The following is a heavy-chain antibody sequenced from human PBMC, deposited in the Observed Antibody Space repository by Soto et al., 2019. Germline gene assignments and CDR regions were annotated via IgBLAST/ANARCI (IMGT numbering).Heavy chain of an antibody. V-gene: IGHV1-69*06. CDR1: GGTFSSYA. Sequence: SVKVSCKASGGTFSSYAISWVRQAPGQGLEWMGGIIPIFGTANYAQKFQGRVTITADKSTSTAYMELSSLRSEDTAVYYCARAFWSGYTGYYYGMDVWGQGTTVTVSS. CDR2: IIPIFGTA. CDR3: ARAFWSGYTGYYYGMDV. D-gene: IGHD3-3*01. J-gene: IGHJ6*02.